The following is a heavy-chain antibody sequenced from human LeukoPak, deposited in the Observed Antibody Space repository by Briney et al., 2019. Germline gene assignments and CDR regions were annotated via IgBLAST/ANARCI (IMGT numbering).Heavy chain of an antibody. CDR2: IYYSGST. J-gene: IGHJ4*02. CDR3: ASGPYPAAGTDHQFDY. V-gene: IGHV4-59*01. Sequence: SETLSLTCTVSGASISSYYWSWIRQPPGKGLEWIGYIYYSGSTHYNPSLKSRVTISVDTSKNQFSLKVTSVTAADTAVYYCASGPYPAAGTDHQFDYWGQGTLVTVSP. D-gene: IGHD6-13*01. CDR1: GASISSYY.